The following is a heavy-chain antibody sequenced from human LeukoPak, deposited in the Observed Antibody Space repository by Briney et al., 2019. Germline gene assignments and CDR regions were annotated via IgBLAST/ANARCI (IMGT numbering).Heavy chain of an antibody. CDR2: ITGSGGST. CDR3: ARDERLLSFLK. V-gene: IGHV3-23*01. D-gene: IGHD3-3*01. J-gene: IGHJ4*02. CDR1: GFTFSSYW. Sequence: PGGFLRLSCAASGFTFSSYWMSWVRQAPGKGLEWVSGITGSGGSTYYADSVKGRFTISRDNSKNTLYLQMNSLRAEDTAIYYCARDERLLSFLKWGLGTLVTVSS.